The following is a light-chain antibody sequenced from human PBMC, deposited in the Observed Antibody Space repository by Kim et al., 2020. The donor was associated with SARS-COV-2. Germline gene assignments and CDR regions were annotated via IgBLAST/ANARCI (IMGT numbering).Light chain of an antibody. CDR1: QSINNN. CDR3: QQYATSGRT. CDR2: GAS. Sequence: ETVLTQSPGPLSLSPGERATLSCRASQSINNNLAWYQQIPGQAPRLLLYGASYRATGIADRFSGSGYGTDFTLTISRLEPEDFAVYYCQQYATSGRTFGQGTKVDIK. J-gene: IGKJ1*01. V-gene: IGKV3-20*01.